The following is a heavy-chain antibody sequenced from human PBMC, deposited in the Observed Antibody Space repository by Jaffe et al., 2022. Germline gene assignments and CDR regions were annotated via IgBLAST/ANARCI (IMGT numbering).Heavy chain of an antibody. CDR2: IYSGGST. D-gene: IGHD1-26*01. CDR1: GFTVSSNY. J-gene: IGHJ6*03. CDR3: ARDRSTEYYYYMDV. V-gene: IGHV3-66*02. Sequence: EVQLVESGGGLVQPGGSLRLSCAASGFTVSSNYMSWVRQAPGKGLEWVSVIYSGGSTYYADSVKGRFTISRDNSKNTLYLQMNSLRAEDTAVYYCARDRSTEYYYYMDVWGKGTTVTVSS.